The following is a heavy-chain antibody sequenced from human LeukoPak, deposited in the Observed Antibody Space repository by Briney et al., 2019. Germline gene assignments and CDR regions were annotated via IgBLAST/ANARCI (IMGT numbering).Heavy chain of an antibody. V-gene: IGHV5-10-1*01. CDR2: IDPSDSYT. CDR1: GYSFTSYW. Sequence: HGESLKISCKGSGYSFTSYWISWVRQPPGKGLEWMGRIDPSDSYTNYSPSFQGHVTISADKSISTAYLQWSSLKASDTAMYYCATFEGNDAFDIWGQGTMVTVSS. J-gene: IGHJ3*02. CDR3: ATFEGNDAFDI.